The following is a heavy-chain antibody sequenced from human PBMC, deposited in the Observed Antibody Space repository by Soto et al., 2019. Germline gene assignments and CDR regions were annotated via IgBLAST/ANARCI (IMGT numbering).Heavy chain of an antibody. V-gene: IGHV4-34*01. CDR3: ARLSTNGYYFDY. CDR1: GVSFSGCY. D-gene: IGHD2-8*01. J-gene: IGHJ4*02. CDR2: LNHSGST. Sequence: QVQLQQWGAGLLKPSETLSLTCAVSGVSFSGCYWSWIRQPTGKGLEWIGELNHSGSTNYNPSFKSRVTISVDTSKNQFSLKLSSVTAADTAVYYCARLSTNGYYFDYWGQGTLVTVSS.